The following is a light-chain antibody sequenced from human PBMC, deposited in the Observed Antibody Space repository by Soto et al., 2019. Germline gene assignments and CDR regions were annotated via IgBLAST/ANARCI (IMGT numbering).Light chain of an antibody. Sequence: QSALTQPASVSGSPGQSITISCTGTSSDIGAYDYVSWYQQYPGRVPKLLIHEVTNRPSGVSDPFSGSPSGNTASLTISGLQTEDEADYYCSSHAGTSPFYVLRIGT. CDR1: SSDIGAYDY. V-gene: IGLV2-14*01. CDR3: SSHAGTSPFYV. CDR2: EVT. J-gene: IGLJ1*01.